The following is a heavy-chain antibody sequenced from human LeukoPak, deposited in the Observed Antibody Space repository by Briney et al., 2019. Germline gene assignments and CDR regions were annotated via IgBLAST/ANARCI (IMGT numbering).Heavy chain of an antibody. J-gene: IGHJ6*02. CDR1: GFTFSSYV. CDR2: ISTSGTTI. V-gene: IGHV3-48*03. CDR3: ARKSYYYYGLDV. Sequence: PGRSLRLSCAASGFTFSSYVMTWVRQAPGKGLEWVSYISTSGTTIYYADSVKGRFTISRDNAKNSLYLQVNSLRAEDTAVYYCARKSYYYYGLDVWGQGTTVTVSS.